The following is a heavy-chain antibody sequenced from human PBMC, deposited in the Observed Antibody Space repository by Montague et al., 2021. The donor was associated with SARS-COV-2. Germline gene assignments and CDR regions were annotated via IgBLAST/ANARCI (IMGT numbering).Heavy chain of an antibody. Sequence: SETLSLTCAVYGGSFSGYYWTWIRQSPGKGLEWIAEINHSGTTNYNFXXXLRSRVTISVDTSNSQFSLKLTSVTAADTGVYYCARWDPQTLTLIGLRGKSASDYWGQGTLVTVSS. D-gene: IGHD4-23*01. V-gene: IGHV4-34*01. CDR2: INHSGTT. CDR3: ARWDPQTLTLIGLRGKSASDY. J-gene: IGHJ4*02. CDR1: GGSFSGYY.